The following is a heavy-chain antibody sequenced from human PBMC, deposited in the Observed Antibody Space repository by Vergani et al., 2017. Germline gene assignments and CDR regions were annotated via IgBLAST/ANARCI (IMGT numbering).Heavy chain of an antibody. Sequence: QVQLVESGGGVVQPGTSLRLSCVVSGFALNRHAMYWVRQAPGKGLEWVVGISFDGTNEYYPDLVKGRFTISRDIAKTTLYLQVRSLRLEDTGVYHCVRDRGLCAGGRCSTEAWDYWGQGTPVTVSS. V-gene: IGHV3-30-3*01. J-gene: IGHJ4*02. CDR1: GFALNRHA. CDR3: VRDRGLCAGGRCSTEAWDY. CDR2: ISFDGTNE. D-gene: IGHD4-17*01.